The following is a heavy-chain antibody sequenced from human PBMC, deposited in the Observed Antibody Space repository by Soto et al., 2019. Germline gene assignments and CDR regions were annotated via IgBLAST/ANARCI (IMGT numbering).Heavy chain of an antibody. J-gene: IGHJ3*02. D-gene: IGHD3-22*01. CDR3: AQGRSGYSSDAFDI. CDR1: GFTFSTYG. CDR2: ISYDGSNK. Sequence: QEQLVESGGGVVQPGRSLRLSCAASGFTFSTYGMQWVRQAPGKGLEWVAVISYDGSNKHYADSVKGRFTISRDSSKNTLYRQMNSLRAEDTAVYYCAQGRSGYSSDAFDIWGQGTMVTVSS. V-gene: IGHV3-30*18.